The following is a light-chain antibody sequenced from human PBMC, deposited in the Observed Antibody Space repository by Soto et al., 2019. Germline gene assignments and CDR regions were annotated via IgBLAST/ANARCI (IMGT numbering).Light chain of an antibody. Sequence: EIVLTQSPGTLSLSPGERATLSCRASQTVRTNYLAWFQHKPGQAPRPLIYGASSRATGIPDRFSGSGSGTDFTLTINRLEPEDFAVYFCQQYSDSPLTFGGGTKVESK. J-gene: IGKJ4*01. V-gene: IGKV3-20*01. CDR3: QQYSDSPLT. CDR2: GAS. CDR1: QTVRTNY.